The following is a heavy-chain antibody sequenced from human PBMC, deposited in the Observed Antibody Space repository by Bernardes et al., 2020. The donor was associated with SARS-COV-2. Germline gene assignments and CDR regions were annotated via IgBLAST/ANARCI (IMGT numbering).Heavy chain of an antibody. CDR1: GFTFSSYG. V-gene: IGHV3-33*01. J-gene: IGHJ5*02. D-gene: IGHD3-3*01. Sequence: GGSLRLSCAASGFTFSSYGMHWVRQAPGKGLEWVAVIWYDGNNKYYADSVKGRFTISRDNSKNTLYLQMNSLRAEDTAVYYCARDVTIFGLASYWFHPWGRGTLVTVSS. CDR2: IWYDGNNK. CDR3: ARDVTIFGLASYWFHP.